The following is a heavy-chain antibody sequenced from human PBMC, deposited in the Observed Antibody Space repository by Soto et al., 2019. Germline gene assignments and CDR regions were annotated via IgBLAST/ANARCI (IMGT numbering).Heavy chain of an antibody. CDR3: AKDYEEGYGSGSYVDY. V-gene: IGHV3-23*01. D-gene: IGHD3-10*01. CDR2: ISGSGGST. J-gene: IGHJ4*02. CDR1: GFTFSSYA. Sequence: GGSLRLSCAASGFTFSSYAMSWVRQAPGKGLEWVSAISGSGGSTYYADSVKGRFTISRDNSKNTLYLQMNSLRAEDTAVYYCAKDYEEGYGSGSYVDYWGQGTLVTVSS.